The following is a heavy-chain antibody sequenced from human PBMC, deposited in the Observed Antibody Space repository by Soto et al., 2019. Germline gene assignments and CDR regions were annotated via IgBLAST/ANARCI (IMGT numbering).Heavy chain of an antibody. CDR3: AKGVSQYTPLALFDY. V-gene: IGHV3-23*01. CDR1: GFTFRGYG. J-gene: IGHJ4*02. CDR2: IRGSGGRT. D-gene: IGHD5-18*01. Sequence: VGFLRLSCAVSGFTFRGYGLRWVRQAPGTGLEWVSTIRGSGGRTYSGDSVKGRFTISRDNSRNTAYLQMNSLRVEDTAVYYCAKGVSQYTPLALFDYWGRGTLVTVSS.